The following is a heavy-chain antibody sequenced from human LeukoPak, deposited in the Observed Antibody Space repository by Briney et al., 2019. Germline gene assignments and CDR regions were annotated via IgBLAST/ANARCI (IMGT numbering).Heavy chain of an antibody. CDR2: FDPEDGET. CDR3: ATVGITMVRGVIITLQNWFDP. CDR1: GYTLTELS. Sequence: ASVKVSCKVSGYTLTELSMHWVRQAPGKGLEWMGGFDPEDGETIYAQKFQGRVTMTEDTSTDTAYMELSSLRSEDTAVYYCATVGITMVRGVIITLQNWFDPWGQGTLVTVSS. V-gene: IGHV1-24*01. D-gene: IGHD3-10*01. J-gene: IGHJ5*02.